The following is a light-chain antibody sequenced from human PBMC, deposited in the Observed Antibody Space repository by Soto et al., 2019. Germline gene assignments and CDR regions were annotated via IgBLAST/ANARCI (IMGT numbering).Light chain of an antibody. Sequence: QSVLTQPPSASGSPGQSVTISCTGTSSDIGGYDYVSWYQQHPGKAPKLMIYEVTKRPSGVPNRFSGSRSGNTASLTVSGLQAEDEAHYYCSSYAGSNKAVFGTGTKVIVL. J-gene: IGLJ1*01. CDR2: EVT. CDR3: SSYAGSNKAV. CDR1: SSDIGGYDY. V-gene: IGLV2-8*01.